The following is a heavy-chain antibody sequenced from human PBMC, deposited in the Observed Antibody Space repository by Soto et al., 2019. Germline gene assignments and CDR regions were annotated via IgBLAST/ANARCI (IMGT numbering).Heavy chain of an antibody. Sequence: QVQLQESGPGLVKPSQTLSLTCTVSGGSISSGDYYWSWIRQPPGKGLEWIGYIYYSGSTYYNPSLKSRVTLSVDTSKNQFSLKLSSVTAADTAVYYCARAKWDRGAYYYYYGMDVWGQGTTVTVSS. J-gene: IGHJ6*02. D-gene: IGHD1-26*01. V-gene: IGHV4-30-4*01. CDR3: ARAKWDRGAYYYYYGMDV. CDR2: IYYSGST. CDR1: GGSISSGDYY.